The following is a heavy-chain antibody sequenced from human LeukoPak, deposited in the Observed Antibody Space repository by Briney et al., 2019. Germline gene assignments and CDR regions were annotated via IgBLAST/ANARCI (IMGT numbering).Heavy chain of an antibody. V-gene: IGHV1-2*06. Sequence: GASVNVSCKASGYTFTVYHLHWVRQAPGHGLEWVGRINPNSGDTIYAQKFQGRVTMTRDTSISTAYMELSRLRSDDTAVYYCARDYCSSTSCLFDYWGQGTLVTVSS. D-gene: IGHD2-2*01. CDR2: INPNSGDT. J-gene: IGHJ4*02. CDR1: GYTFTVYH. CDR3: ARDYCSSTSCLFDY.